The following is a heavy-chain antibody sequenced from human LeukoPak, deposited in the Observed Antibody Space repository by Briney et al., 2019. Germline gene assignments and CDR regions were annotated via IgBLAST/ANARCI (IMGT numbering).Heavy chain of an antibody. J-gene: IGHJ4*02. Sequence: GTSLRLSCADSGFTFSSYGMNWVRQAPGKGLEWVAVISYDGTNKFYVDSLRGRFTISRDNSKNTLYLQMNSLRAEDTAVYYCAKDGYYGSGTYPDYWGQGTLVTVSS. CDR1: GFTFSSYG. CDR3: AKDGYYGSGTYPDY. CDR2: ISYDGTNK. D-gene: IGHD3-10*01. V-gene: IGHV3-30*18.